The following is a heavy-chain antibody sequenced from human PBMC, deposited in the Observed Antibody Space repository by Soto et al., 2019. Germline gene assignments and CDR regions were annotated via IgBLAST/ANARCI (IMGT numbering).Heavy chain of an antibody. CDR2: ISGSGGST. CDR1: GFTFSSYA. CDR3: ARLYSSSTLRAHNLFDL. D-gene: IGHD6-13*01. Sequence: GGSLRLSCAASGFTFSSYAMSWVRQAPGKGLEWVSAISGSGGSTYYADSVKGRFTISRDNSKNTLYLQMNSLRSEDTAVYYCARLYSSSTLRAHNLFDLRGQGSPVTVSS. V-gene: IGHV3-23*01. J-gene: IGHJ5*02.